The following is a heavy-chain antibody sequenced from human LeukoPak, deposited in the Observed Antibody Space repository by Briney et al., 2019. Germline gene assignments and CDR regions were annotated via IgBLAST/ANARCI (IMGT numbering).Heavy chain of an antibody. CDR2: IKQDGSEK. D-gene: IGHD6-13*01. CDR3: ARWAAGSGDY. CDR1: GFTFSNYW. J-gene: IGHJ4*02. Sequence: GGSLRLSCAASGFTFSNYWTCWVRQAPGKGLEWVANIKQDGSEKYYVDSVKGRFTISRDNAKNSLYLQMNSLRAEDTAVYYCARWAAGSGDYWGQGTLLTVSS. V-gene: IGHV3-7*01.